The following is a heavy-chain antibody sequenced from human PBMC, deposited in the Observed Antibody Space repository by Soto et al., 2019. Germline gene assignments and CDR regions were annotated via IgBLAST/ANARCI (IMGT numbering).Heavy chain of an antibody. CDR2: IGSSGSFI. Sequence: LRLSCAASGFTFSSFSMNWVRQTPGRGLEWVASIGSSGSFIYYADSLKGRFTISRDNAKNSLYLQMNSLRAEDTAVYYCARLYDSSGFYFFDYWGQGTPVTVS. CDR1: GFTFSSFS. CDR3: ARLYDSSGFYFFDY. V-gene: IGHV3-21*04. J-gene: IGHJ4*02. D-gene: IGHD3-22*01.